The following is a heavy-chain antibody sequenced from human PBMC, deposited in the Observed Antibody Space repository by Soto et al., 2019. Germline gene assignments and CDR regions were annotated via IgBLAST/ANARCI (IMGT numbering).Heavy chain of an antibody. Sequence: SETLSLTCTVSGATISSYYWSWIRQPPGKGQEWIGYIYYSGSTNYNPSLKSRVTISVDTSKNQFSLKLSSVTAADTAVYYFARHIGPLYLGYYYDLDVWGQGTTVTVTS. D-gene: IGHD3-16*02. J-gene: IGHJ6*02. V-gene: IGHV4-59*08. CDR3: ARHIGPLYLGYYYDLDV. CDR2: IYYSGST. CDR1: GATISSYY.